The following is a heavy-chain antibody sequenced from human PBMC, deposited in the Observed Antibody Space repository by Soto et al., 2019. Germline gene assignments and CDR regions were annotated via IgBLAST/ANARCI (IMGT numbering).Heavy chain of an antibody. Sequence: SETLSLTCTVSGGSISSGGYYWTWIRQHPGKGLEWIGYIYYSGSTCYNPSLKSRVTISVDTSKNQFSLKLSSVTAADTAVYYCAASCVGCGGFNYYGMDVWGQGTTVT. D-gene: IGHD2-21*01. CDR2: IYYSGST. V-gene: IGHV4-31*03. CDR1: GGSISSGGYY. CDR3: AASCVGCGGFNYYGMDV. J-gene: IGHJ6*02.